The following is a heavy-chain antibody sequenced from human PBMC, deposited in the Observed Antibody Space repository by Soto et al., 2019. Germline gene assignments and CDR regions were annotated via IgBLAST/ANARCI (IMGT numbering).Heavy chain of an antibody. V-gene: IGHV1-24*01. CDR2: FDPEDGET. D-gene: IGHD6-6*01. CDR1: GYTLTELS. J-gene: IGHJ4*02. CDR3: ATVAARSPHYYFDF. Sequence: ASVKVSCKVSGYTLTELSMHWVRQAPGKGLEWMGGFDPEDGETIYAQKFQGRVTMTEDTSTDTAYMELSSLRSEDTAVYYCATVAARSPHYYFDFWGQGTLVTVSS.